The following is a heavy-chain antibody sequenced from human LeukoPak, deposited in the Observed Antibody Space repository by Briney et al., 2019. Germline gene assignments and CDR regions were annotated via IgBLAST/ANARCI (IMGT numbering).Heavy chain of an antibody. CDR2: ISTSGGST. V-gene: IGHV3-23*01. J-gene: IGHJ4*02. CDR3: ARDISSWYGRYFDY. D-gene: IGHD6-13*01. CDR1: GFVFSTYA. Sequence: GGSLRLSCAASGFVFSTYAMSWVRQAPGNGLEWVSSISTSGGSTYYADSVRGRFTISRDNAKNTLYLQMNSQRAEDTAVYYCARDISSWYGRYFDYWGQGTLVTVSS.